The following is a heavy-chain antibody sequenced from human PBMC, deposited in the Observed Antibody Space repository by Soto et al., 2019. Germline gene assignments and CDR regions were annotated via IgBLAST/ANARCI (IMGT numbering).Heavy chain of an antibody. J-gene: IGHJ4*02. CDR1: GFSFLSYA. CDR3: AREHDDGTAYSLDF. Sequence: AGVTVSCKPSGFSFLSYAIHWVRQAPGHRWESIVRINVTTGNTKYSQHFQGRITITRDTSTSTAYMNLNGLTSDDTAMYYCAREHDDGTAYSLDFWGQGTLDTVSA. D-gene: IGHD3-9*01. CDR2: INVTTGNT. V-gene: IGHV1-3*01.